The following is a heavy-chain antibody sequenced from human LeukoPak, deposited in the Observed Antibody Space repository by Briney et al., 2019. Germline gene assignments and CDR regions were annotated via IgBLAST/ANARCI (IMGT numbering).Heavy chain of an antibody. D-gene: IGHD3-10*01. CDR2: INTNTGNP. Sequence: GASVKVPARLLNAMNWVRQAPGQGLEWMGWINTNTGNPTYAQGFTGRFVFSLDTSVSTAYLQICSLKAEDTAVYYCARGLLQFGELPNPPLFDYWGQGTLVTVSS. J-gene: IGHJ4*02. CDR3: ARGLLQFGELPNPPLFDY. V-gene: IGHV7-4-1*01.